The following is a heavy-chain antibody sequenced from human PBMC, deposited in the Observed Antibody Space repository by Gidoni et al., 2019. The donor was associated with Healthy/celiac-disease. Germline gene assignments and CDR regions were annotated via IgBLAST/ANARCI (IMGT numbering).Heavy chain of an antibody. V-gene: IGHV3-48*03. D-gene: IGHD2-15*01. J-gene: IGHJ4*02. CDR2: ISSSGSTI. CDR3: ARDRYCSGGSCYSRLIGY. Sequence: EVQLVESGGGLVQPGGSLRPSWPASGFTLSSHAMNWVRQAQGKGREWVSYISSSGSTIYYADSVKGRFTISRDNAKNSLYLQMNSLRAEDTAVYYCARDRYCSGGSCYSRLIGYWGQGTLVTVSS. CDR1: GFTLSSHA.